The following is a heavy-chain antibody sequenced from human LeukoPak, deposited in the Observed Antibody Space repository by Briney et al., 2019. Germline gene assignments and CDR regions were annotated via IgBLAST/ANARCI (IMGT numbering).Heavy chain of an antibody. Sequence: KPSETLSLTCTVSGGSISSGSYYWSWIRQPAGKGLEWSGRIYTSGSTNYNPSLKSRVTISVDTSKNQFSLKLSSVTAADTAVYYCASIGLYGSGTEDVWGQGTTVTVSS. J-gene: IGHJ6*02. CDR2: IYTSGST. D-gene: IGHD3-10*01. CDR3: ASIGLYGSGTEDV. CDR1: GGSISSGSYY. V-gene: IGHV4-61*02.